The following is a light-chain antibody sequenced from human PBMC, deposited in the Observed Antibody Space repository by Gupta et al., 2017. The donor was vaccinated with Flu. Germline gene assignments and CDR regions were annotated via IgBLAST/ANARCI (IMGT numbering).Light chain of an antibody. Sequence: GGENIGGESVRCSHQKTGQAHGLVVYDDSDRHSGIPERYSGSHSGNTATLTITRVEAGDEADYYCQVWDSTAVGLAVGGGTKLTVL. CDR3: QVWDSTAVGLA. J-gene: IGLJ2*01. CDR2: DDS. V-gene: IGLV3-21*02. CDR1: NIGGES.